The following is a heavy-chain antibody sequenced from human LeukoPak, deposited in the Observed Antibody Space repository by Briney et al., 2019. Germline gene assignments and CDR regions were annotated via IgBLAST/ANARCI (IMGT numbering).Heavy chain of an antibody. CDR2: ISDNGAGT. J-gene: IGHJ5*02. Sequence: GGSLRLSCAASGFTYSRYAMSWVRQAPGKGLEWVSSISDNGAGTFYADSVKGRFAISRDNSDKTLYLQMNSLRAEDTAVYYCAKDKDGVYGWFDPWGQGTLVTVSS. CDR3: AKDKDGVYGWFDP. CDR1: GFTYSRYA. D-gene: IGHD5/OR15-5a*01. V-gene: IGHV3-23*01.